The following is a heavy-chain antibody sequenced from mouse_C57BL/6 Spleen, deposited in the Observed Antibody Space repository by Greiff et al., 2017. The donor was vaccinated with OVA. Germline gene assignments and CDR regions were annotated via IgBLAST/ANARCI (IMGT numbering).Heavy chain of an antibody. CDR3: TSLDSSGYVWFAD. D-gene: IGHD3-2*02. Sequence: VKLQESGAELVRPGASVTLSCKASGYTFTDYDMHWVKQTPVHGLEWIGSIYPETGGTAYNQKFKGKAILTADKSSSTAYMELRSLTSEDSAVYYCTSLDSSGYVWFADWGQGTLVTVAA. V-gene: IGHV1-15*01. J-gene: IGHJ3*01. CDR1: GYTFTDYD. CDR2: IYPETGGT.